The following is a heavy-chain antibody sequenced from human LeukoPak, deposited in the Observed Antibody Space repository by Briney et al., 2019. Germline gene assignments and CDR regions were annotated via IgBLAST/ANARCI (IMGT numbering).Heavy chain of an antibody. V-gene: IGHV1-24*01. CDR1: GYTLTELS. Sequence: ASVKVSCKVSGYTLTELSMHWVRQAPGKGLEWMGGFDPEDGETIYAQKFQGRVTMTEDTSTDTAYMELSSLRSEDTAVYYCARDLGVRGVIIQVLDVWGQGTTVTVSS. J-gene: IGHJ6*02. CDR2: FDPEDGET. CDR3: ARDLGVRGVIIQVLDV. D-gene: IGHD3-10*01.